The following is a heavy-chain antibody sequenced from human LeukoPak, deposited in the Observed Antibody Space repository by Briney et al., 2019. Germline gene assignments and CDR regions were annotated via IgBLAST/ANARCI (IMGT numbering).Heavy chain of an antibody. Sequence: SETLSLTCTVSGGSISSYYWSWIRQPPGKGLEWIGYIYYSGSTNYNPSLKSRVTISVDTSKAQFSLKLSSVTAADTAVYYCAGGLRWLSFDLWGQGTPVTVSS. CDR3: AGGLRWLSFDL. CDR2: IYYSGST. D-gene: IGHD6-19*01. J-gene: IGHJ5*02. V-gene: IGHV4-59*01. CDR1: GGSISSYY.